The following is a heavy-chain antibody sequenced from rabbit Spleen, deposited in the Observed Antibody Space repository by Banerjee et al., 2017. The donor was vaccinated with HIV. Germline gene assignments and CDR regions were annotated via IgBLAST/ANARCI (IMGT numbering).Heavy chain of an antibody. D-gene: IGHD1-1*01. CDR3: ARNYVNVFDP. J-gene: IGHJ2*01. CDR2: IDAGDSGFS. CDR1: GVSFSISSY. V-gene: IGHV1S40*01. Sequence: QSLEESGGDLVKPGASLTLTCTASGVSFSISSYMCWVRQAPGKGLEWIACIDAGDSGFSYFASWAKGRFTISKTSSTTVTLQMTSLTAADTATYFCARNYVNVFDPWGQGTLVTVS.